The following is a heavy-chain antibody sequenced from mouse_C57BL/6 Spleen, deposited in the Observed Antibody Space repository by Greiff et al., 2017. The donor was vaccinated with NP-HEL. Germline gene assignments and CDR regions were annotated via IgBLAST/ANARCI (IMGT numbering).Heavy chain of an antibody. CDR3: ARRGNDYDDAMDY. D-gene: IGHD2-4*01. CDR1: GYTFTSYW. CDR2: IHPNSGST. V-gene: IGHV1-64*01. Sequence: QVQLQQSGAELVKPGASVKLSCKASGYTFTSYWMHWVKQRPGQGLEWIGMIHPNSGSTNYNEKFKSKATLTVDKSSSTAYMQLSSLTSEDSAVYYCARRGNDYDDAMDYWGQGTSVTVSS. J-gene: IGHJ4*01.